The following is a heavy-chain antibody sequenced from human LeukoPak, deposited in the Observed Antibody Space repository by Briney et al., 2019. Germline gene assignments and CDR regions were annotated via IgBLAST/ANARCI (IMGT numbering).Heavy chain of an antibody. CDR1: GSSISNYY. Sequence: PSETLSLTCTVSGSSISNYYWSWIRQPPGKGLDWIGYIYYSGSTNYNPSLKSRITISVDTSKNQFSLKLSSVTAADTAVYYCASHVLYAFDIWGLGTMVTVSS. D-gene: IGHD3-16*01. CDR2: IYYSGST. V-gene: IGHV4-59*01. CDR3: ASHVLYAFDI. J-gene: IGHJ3*02.